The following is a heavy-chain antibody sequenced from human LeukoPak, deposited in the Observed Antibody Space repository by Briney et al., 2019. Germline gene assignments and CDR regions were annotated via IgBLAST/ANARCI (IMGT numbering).Heavy chain of an antibody. CDR2: ISRNGDIT. D-gene: IGHD6-13*01. Sequence: GSLRLSCSASGFTFSDYALHWVRQAPGKGLEFVSGISRNGDITNYSDSVKGRFTISRDNSENSLYLQMSSLRTEDSAVYYCAKPTAGRYDYWGQGTLVTVSS. CDR1: GFTFSDYA. CDR3: AKPTAGRYDY. J-gene: IGHJ4*02. V-gene: IGHV3-64D*09.